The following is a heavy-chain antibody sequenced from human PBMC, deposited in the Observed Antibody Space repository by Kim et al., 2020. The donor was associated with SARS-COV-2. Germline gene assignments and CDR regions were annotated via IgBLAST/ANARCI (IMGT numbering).Heavy chain of an antibody. CDR1: GFTFSSYG. CDR2: IWYDGSNK. J-gene: IGHJ6*02. CDR3: ARAPENLRAQDYYYGMDV. D-gene: IGHD4-17*01. Sequence: GGSLRLSCAASGFTFSSYGMHWVRQAPGKGLEWVAVIWYDGSNKYYADSVKGRFTISRDNSKNTLYLQMNSLRAEDTAVYYCARAPENLRAQDYYYGMDVWGQGTTVTVSS. V-gene: IGHV3-33*01.